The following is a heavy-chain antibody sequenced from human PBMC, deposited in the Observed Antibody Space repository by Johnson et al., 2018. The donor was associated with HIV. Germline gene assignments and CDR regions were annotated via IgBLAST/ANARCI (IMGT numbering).Heavy chain of an antibody. CDR1: GFTFSDYY. CDR2: ISSSGGTI. J-gene: IGHJ3*02. D-gene: IGHD3-16*01. V-gene: IGHV3-11*04. Sequence: QVQLVESGGGVVQPGRSLRLSCAASGFTFSDYYMTWIRQAPGKGLEWVSYISSSGGTIYYADSVKGRFTISRDNAKNSLYLQMNSLRVEDTAVYYCARDGGRGDFDIWGQGTRVSVSS. CDR3: ARDGGRGDFDI.